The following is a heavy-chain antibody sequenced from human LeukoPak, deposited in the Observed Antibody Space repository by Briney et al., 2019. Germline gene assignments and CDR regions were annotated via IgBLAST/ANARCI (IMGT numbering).Heavy chain of an antibody. CDR2: INPNSGGT. J-gene: IGHJ4*02. D-gene: IGHD3-22*01. CDR3: ARTNYNSSVYTDY. Sequence: ASVKVSCKASGYTFTGYYMHWVRQAPGQGLEWMGWINPNSGGTNYAQKFQGRVTMTRDTSISTAYMELSRLRSDDTAVYYCARTNYNSSVYTDYWGQGTLVTVSS. V-gene: IGHV1-2*02. CDR1: GYTFTGYY.